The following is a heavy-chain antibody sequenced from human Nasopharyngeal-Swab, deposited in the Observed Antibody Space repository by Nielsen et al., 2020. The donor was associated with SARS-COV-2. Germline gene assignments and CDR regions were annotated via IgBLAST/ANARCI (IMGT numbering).Heavy chain of an antibody. CDR2: ITGKNGNA. J-gene: IGHJ4*02. CDR1: DYSFNKNT. D-gene: IGHD2-8*02. Sequence: ASVKVSCKASDYSFNKNTVSWVRQGPGQGLEWMGWITGKNGNALCAETLQGRITMTTDTSTNTAYMELRSLRSDDTAVYYCATSATFGPGGAGDYWGQGTLVTVSS. V-gene: IGHV1-18*04. CDR3: ATSATFGPGGAGDY.